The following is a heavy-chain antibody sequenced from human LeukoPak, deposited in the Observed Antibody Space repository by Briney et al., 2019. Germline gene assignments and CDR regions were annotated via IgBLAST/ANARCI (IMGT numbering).Heavy chain of an antibody. V-gene: IGHV3-7*03. D-gene: IGHD3-9*01. CDR2: INLGGTNK. CDR3: AGIDAD. CDR1: GFTFSDYY. J-gene: IGHJ4*02. Sequence: GSLRLSCAASGFTFSDYYMSWIRQAPGKGLEWVATINLGGTNKYYVDAVKGRFSISRDDATSSLHLQMNSLRVEDTAVYYCAGIDADWGQGTLVTVSS.